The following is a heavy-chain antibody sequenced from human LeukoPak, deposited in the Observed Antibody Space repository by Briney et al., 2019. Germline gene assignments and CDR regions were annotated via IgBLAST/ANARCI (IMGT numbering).Heavy chain of an antibody. CDR3: ARGATISETGYFDF. J-gene: IGHJ4*03. Sequence: SETLSLTCAVYGGSFSRFYWSWIRQSPGKGLEWIAEIDHRGDTNYNPSVKSRVTVSVDTYKNQSSLKVRSLSAADTAVYYCARGATISETGYFDFWGQGTLVTVSS. CDR1: GGSFSRFY. CDR2: IDHRGDT. D-gene: IGHD5-24*01. V-gene: IGHV4-34*01.